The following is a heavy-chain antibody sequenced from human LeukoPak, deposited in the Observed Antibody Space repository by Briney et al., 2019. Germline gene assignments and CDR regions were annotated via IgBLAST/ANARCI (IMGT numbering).Heavy chain of an antibody. V-gene: IGHV1-46*01. Sequence: ASVKVSFKASGYTFTSYYMHWVRQAPGQGLEWMGIINPSGGSTSYAQKFQGRVTMTRDTSTSTVYMELSSLRSEDTAVYYCARDLDMITFGGVNGYFDYWGQGTLVTVSS. CDR2: INPSGGST. D-gene: IGHD3-16*01. CDR3: ARDLDMITFGGVNGYFDY. CDR1: GYTFTSYY. J-gene: IGHJ4*02.